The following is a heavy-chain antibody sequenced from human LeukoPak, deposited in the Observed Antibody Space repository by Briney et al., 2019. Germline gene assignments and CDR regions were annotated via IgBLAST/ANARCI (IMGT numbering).Heavy chain of an antibody. CDR1: GGSFSGYY. CDR3: ARRSGAVAPHSPYYYYMDV. J-gene: IGHJ6*03. CDR2: INHSGST. D-gene: IGHD6-19*01. V-gene: IGHV4-34*01. Sequence: SETLSLTCAVYGGSFSGYYWSWIRQPPGKGLEWIGEINHSGSTNYNPSLKSRVTISVDTSKNQFSLKLSSVTAADTAVYYCARRSGAVAPHSPYYYYMDVWGKGTTVTISS.